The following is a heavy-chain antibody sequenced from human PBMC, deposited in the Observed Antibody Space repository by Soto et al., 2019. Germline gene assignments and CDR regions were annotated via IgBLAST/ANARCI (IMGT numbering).Heavy chain of an antibody. J-gene: IGHJ4*02. CDR2: IYYSGST. Sequence: PSGTLSLTCTVSGGSISSYYWGWIRQPPGKGLEWIGYIYYSGSTNYNPSLKSRVTISVDTSKNQFSLKLSSVTAADTAVYYCARAWGRVFDYWGQGTLVTVSS. V-gene: IGHV4-59*01. D-gene: IGHD2-15*01. CDR3: ARAWGRVFDY. CDR1: GGSISSYY.